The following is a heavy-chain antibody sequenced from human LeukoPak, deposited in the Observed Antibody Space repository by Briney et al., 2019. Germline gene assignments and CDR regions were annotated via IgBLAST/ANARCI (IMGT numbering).Heavy chain of an antibody. CDR2: INRGGDT. Sequence: PAETLSLTCAVSGGSFSGHYWSWIGQPPGMGLQWIGEINRGGDTNYNPSLKSRVTISLDTSKNQFSLKLNSVTAADTAVYYCARGYGSGSYFGYWGQGTLIADSS. CDR3: ARGYGSGSYFGY. J-gene: IGHJ4*02. V-gene: IGHV4-34*01. D-gene: IGHD3-10*01. CDR1: GGSFSGHY.